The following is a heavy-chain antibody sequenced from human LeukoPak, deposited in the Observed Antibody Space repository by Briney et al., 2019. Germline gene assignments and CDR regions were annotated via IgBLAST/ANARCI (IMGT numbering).Heavy chain of an antibody. Sequence: GASLQISCKGSGSIFTSYWIGWVRQLPGKGLEWMGIIYPGDSDTRYSPSFQGQVTITADKSISTAYLQWSSLKASDTAMYYCARGGGLSSSFDYWGQGTLVTVSS. D-gene: IGHD3-10*01. CDR2: IYPGDSDT. J-gene: IGHJ4*02. CDR3: ARGGGLSSSFDY. CDR1: GSIFTSYW. V-gene: IGHV5-51*01.